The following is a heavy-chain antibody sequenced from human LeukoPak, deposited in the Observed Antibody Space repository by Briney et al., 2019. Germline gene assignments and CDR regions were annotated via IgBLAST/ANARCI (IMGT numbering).Heavy chain of an antibody. CDR3: ARDAADTVRGGDY. Sequence: GGSLRLSCAASGFTFSSYSMNWVRQAPGKGLEWVSSISSSSSYIYYADSVKGRFTISRDNAKNSLYLQMNSLRAEDTAVYYCARDAADTVRGGDYWGQGTLVTVSS. CDR1: GFTFSSYS. CDR2: ISSSSSYI. V-gene: IGHV3-21*01. J-gene: IGHJ4*02. D-gene: IGHD5-18*01.